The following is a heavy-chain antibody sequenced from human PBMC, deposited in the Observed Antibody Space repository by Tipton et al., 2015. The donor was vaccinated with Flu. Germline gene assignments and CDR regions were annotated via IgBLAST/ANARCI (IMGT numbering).Heavy chain of an antibody. J-gene: IGHJ4*02. Sequence: GSLRLSCAASGFTFSGYYMSWIRQAPGKGPEWVSYITSGGYDMYYADSVKGRFTISRDNAKNSLYLQLNSLRPEDTAIYYCARGGWASDTNNLLDYWGQGTLVTVSS. D-gene: IGHD1/OR15-1a*01. CDR2: ITSGGYDM. V-gene: IGHV3-11*01. CDR1: GFTFSGYY. CDR3: ARGGWASDTNNLLDY.